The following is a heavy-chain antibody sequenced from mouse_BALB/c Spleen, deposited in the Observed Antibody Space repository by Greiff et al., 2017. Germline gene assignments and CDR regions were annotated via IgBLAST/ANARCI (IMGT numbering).Heavy chain of an antibody. V-gene: IGHV5-6-5*01. CDR3: ARGGITTATALAY. Sequence: EVKLVESGGGLVKPGGSLKLSCAASGFTFSSYAMSWVRQTPEKRLEWVASISSGGSTYYPDSVKGRFTISRDNARNILYLQMSSLRSEDTAMYYCARGGITTATALAYWGQGTLVTVSA. CDR2: ISSGGST. J-gene: IGHJ3*01. D-gene: IGHD1-2*01. CDR1: GFTFSSYA.